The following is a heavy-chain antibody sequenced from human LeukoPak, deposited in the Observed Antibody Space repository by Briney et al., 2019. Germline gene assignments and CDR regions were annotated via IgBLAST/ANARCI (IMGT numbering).Heavy chain of an antibody. V-gene: IGHV4-59*01. D-gene: IGHD3-10*01. CDR2: IYYSGST. CDR1: GGSISSYY. J-gene: IGHJ4*02. CDR3: ARVTMVRGVDY. Sequence: PSQTLSLTCTVSGGSISSYYWSWIRQPPGKGLEWIGYIYYSGSTNYNPSLKSRVTISVDTSKNQFSLKLSSVTAADTAVYYCARVTMVRGVDYWGQGTLVTVSS.